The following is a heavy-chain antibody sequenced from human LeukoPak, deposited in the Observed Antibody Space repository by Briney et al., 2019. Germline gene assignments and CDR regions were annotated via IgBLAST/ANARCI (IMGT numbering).Heavy chain of an antibody. CDR2: IIPILGIA. D-gene: IGHD1-26*01. CDR3: ARGRGSYLNFDY. V-gene: IGHV1-69*02. J-gene: IGHJ4*02. CDR1: GGTFSSYT. Sequence: SVKVSCKASGGTFSSYTISWVGQAPGQRLEWMGRIIPILGIANYAQKFQGRVTITADKSTSTAYMELSSLRSEDTAVYYCARGRGSYLNFDYWGQGTLVTVSS.